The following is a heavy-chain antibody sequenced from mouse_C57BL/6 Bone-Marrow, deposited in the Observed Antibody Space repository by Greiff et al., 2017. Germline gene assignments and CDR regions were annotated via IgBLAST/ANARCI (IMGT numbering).Heavy chain of an antibody. V-gene: IGHV1-43*01. Sequence: DVMLVESGPELVKPGASVKISCKASGYSFTGYYMHWVKQISEKSLEWIGEINPSTGGTSYNQKFTGKATLTVDKSSSTAYMQLKSLTSEDSAVYYCARGDFDYWGQGTTLTVSS. J-gene: IGHJ2*01. CDR3: ARGDFDY. CDR2: INPSTGGT. CDR1: GYSFTGYY.